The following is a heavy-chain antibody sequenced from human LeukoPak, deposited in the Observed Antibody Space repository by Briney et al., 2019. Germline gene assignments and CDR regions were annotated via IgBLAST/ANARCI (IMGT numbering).Heavy chain of an antibody. Sequence: TSVCLSCKASGFTFTSSAMQWVRQARGQRLEWIGWIVVGSGNTNYAQKFQGRVTITRDMSTSTAYMELSSLRSEDTAVYYCAADKWELVGAFDIWGQGTMVTVSS. V-gene: IGHV1-58*02. J-gene: IGHJ3*02. D-gene: IGHD1-26*01. CDR2: IVVGSGNT. CDR3: AADKWELVGAFDI. CDR1: GFTFTSSA.